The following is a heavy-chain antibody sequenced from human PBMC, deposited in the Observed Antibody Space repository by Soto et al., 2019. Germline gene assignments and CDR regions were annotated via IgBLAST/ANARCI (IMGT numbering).Heavy chain of an antibody. V-gene: IGHV3-7*03. Sequence: VQLVESGGGLVQPGGSLRLSCAASGFTFSSCWMSWVRQAPGKGLEWVANIKEDGIREYYVDSVKGRFTISSDNVKTALYLQTDGQNAEEAAVYYCARYMHLGSGWGDIDNCGQGTPVTVSS. CDR1: GFTFSSCW. CDR3: ARYMHLGSGWGDIDN. J-gene: IGHJ4*02. D-gene: IGHD6-19*01. CDR2: IKEDGIRE.